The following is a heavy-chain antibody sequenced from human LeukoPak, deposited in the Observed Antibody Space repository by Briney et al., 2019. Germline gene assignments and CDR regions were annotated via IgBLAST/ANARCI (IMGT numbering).Heavy chain of an antibody. CDR2: ISWNSGTI. D-gene: IGHD6-19*01. V-gene: IGHV3-9*01. Sequence: GGSLRLSCAASGFTFGNYAMNWVRQVPGKGLEWISLISWNSGTIGYADSVKGRFTISRGNANNFLYLQMNSLRAEDTALYYCARAYKDRSLAGKKEFFQHWGQGTLVTVSS. CDR3: ARAYKDRSLAGKKEFFQH. J-gene: IGHJ1*01. CDR1: GFTFGNYA.